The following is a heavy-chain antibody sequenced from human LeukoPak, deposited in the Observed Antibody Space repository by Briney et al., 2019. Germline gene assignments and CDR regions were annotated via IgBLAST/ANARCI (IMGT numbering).Heavy chain of an antibody. CDR1: GFRFNSHH. Sequence: GGSLRLSCAASGFRFNSHHMHWVRQTPSKGLEWVAVAPHDGNSPIYAASVNGRFTISRDNSKDTLFLHMGSLRVDDTALYYCVRQTLGASGLDHWGQGVLVTVS. CDR3: VRQTLGASGLDH. V-gene: IGHV3-30*03. CDR2: APHDGNSP. D-gene: IGHD1-26*01. J-gene: IGHJ4*02.